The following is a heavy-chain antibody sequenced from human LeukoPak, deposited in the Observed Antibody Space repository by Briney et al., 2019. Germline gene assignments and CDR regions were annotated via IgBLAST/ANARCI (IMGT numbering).Heavy chain of an antibody. J-gene: IGHJ3*02. CDR2: ISSSSSTK. CDR3: ATQSLSSGYSGFDI. V-gene: IGHV3-48*02. D-gene: IGHD3-22*01. Sequence: GGSRRLSCAASGFTLSTYSINWVRQAPGKGLEWISYISSSSSTKYYADSVKGRFTISRDNAKNSLYLEMNSLRDEDTAVYYCATQSLSSGYSGFDIWGQGTMVTVSS. CDR1: GFTLSTYS.